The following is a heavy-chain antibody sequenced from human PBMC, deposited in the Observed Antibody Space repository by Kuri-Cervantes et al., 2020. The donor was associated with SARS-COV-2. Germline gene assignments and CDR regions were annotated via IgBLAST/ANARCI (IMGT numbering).Heavy chain of an antibody. Sequence: GESLKISCAASGFTVDSKYMSWVRQAPGRGLEWVSTIYGGGTTYYADSVKGRFTISRDNSANTLYLEMNSLRDEDTAVYYCAREKLGIGAFDIWGQGTMVTVSS. CDR1: GFTVDSKY. J-gene: IGHJ3*02. V-gene: IGHV3-66*02. CDR3: AREKLGIGAFDI. CDR2: IYGGGTT. D-gene: IGHD7-27*01.